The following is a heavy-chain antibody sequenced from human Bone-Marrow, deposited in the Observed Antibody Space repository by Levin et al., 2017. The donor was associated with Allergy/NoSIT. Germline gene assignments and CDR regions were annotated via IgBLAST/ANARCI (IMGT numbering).Heavy chain of an antibody. Sequence: PSETLSLTCTVSGDSISSGTYYWTWIRQHPGKGLEWIGYIHHSGTTYYNPSLKSRLSLSVDTSKNQFSLNLSSVTAADTAIYCCARGVYCVNAVCYGPPTWFDPWGRGTLVTVSS. J-gene: IGHJ5*02. D-gene: IGHD2-8*01. CDR2: IHHSGTT. CDR1: GDSISSGTYY. V-gene: IGHV4-31*03. CDR3: ARGVYCVNAVCYGPPTWFDP.